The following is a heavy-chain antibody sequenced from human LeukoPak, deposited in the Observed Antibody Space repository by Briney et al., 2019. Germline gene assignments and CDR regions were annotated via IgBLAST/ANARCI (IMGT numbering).Heavy chain of an antibody. CDR2: ISSRSDYI. CDR3: ARAASYSEYYYYYMDV. CDR1: GFSFSTYS. V-gene: IGHV3-21*01. D-gene: IGHD1-26*01. J-gene: IGHJ6*03. Sequence: GGSLRLSCAASGFSFSTYSINWVRQAPGKGLEWVSSISSRSDYIYYADSVKGRFTISRDNANNSLYLQMNSLRAEDTAVYYCARAASYSEYYYYYMDVWGKGTTVTVSS.